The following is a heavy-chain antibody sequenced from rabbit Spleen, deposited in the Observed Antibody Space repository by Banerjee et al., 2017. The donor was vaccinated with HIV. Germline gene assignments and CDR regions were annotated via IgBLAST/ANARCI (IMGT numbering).Heavy chain of an antibody. J-gene: IGHJ4*01. Sequence: QQLEESGGGLVQPGGSLKLSCKASGFDFSSYGVSWVRQAPGKGLEWIGYIDPIFGSTYYASWVNGRFTVSRHNAQNTLYLQLNSLTGADTATYFCVRDDGSYDYIDGYFNLWGPGTLVTVS. CDR3: VRDDGSYDYIDGYFNL. CDR1: GFDFSSYG. D-gene: IGHD6-1*01. CDR2: IDPIFGST. V-gene: IGHV1S7*01.